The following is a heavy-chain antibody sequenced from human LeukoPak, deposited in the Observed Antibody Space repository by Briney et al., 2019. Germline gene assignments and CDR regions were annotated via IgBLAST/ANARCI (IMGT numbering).Heavy chain of an antibody. D-gene: IGHD3-22*01. CDR1: GFTFSSYA. CDR2: ISGSGGST. J-gene: IGHJ4*02. V-gene: IGHV3-23*01. CDR3: ARSGYYDSSGLFDY. Sequence: PGGSLRLSCAASGFTFSSYAMSWVRQAPGKGLEWVSAISGSGGSTYYADSVKGRFTISRDNAKNSLYLQMNSLRAEDTALYHCARSGYYDSSGLFDYWGQGTLVTVSS.